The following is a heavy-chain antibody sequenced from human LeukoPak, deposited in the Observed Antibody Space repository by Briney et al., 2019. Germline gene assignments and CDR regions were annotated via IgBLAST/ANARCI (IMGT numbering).Heavy chain of an antibody. CDR1: GFTFSSYW. J-gene: IGHJ4*02. CDR2: INQDGSQK. V-gene: IGHV3-7*01. D-gene: IGHD3-3*01. CDR3: ARSTADFWSGNLDY. Sequence: GGSLRLSCAASGFTFSSYWMSWVRQAPGKGLEWVANINQDGSQKYHVDSVKGRFTISRDNAKKSLYLQMNSLRAEDTAVYYCARSTADFWSGNLDYWGQGTLVTVSS.